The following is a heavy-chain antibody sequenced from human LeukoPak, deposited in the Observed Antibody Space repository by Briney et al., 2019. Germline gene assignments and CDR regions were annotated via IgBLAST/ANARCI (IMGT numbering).Heavy chain of an antibody. D-gene: IGHD3-16*01. V-gene: IGHV4-34*01. J-gene: IGHJ4*02. Sequence: KPSQTLSLTCAVYGGSFSGYYWSWIRHPPGKGLEWIGEINHSGSNNYNPSLKSRVAISVDTSKNQFALKLSSVTAADTAVYYCVIGLGYWGQGTLVTVSS. CDR1: GGSFSGYY. CDR2: INHSGSN. CDR3: VIGLGY.